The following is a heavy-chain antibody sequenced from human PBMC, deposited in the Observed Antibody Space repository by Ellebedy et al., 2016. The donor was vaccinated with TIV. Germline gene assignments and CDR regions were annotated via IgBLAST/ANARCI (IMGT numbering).Heavy chain of an antibody. D-gene: IGHD6-13*01. CDR2: IHFSGSP. CDR3: ARRMAAADIGGFDL. J-gene: IGHJ3*01. Sequence: SETLSLTCTVSGGSIRGYYWTWIRQPPGKGLEWIGNIHFSGSPHYNPSLKSRVTVSVDTSKNQFSLTVNSVTAADTAVYYCARRMAAADIGGFDLWGQGTMVTVSS. V-gene: IGHV4-59*08. CDR1: GGSIRGYY.